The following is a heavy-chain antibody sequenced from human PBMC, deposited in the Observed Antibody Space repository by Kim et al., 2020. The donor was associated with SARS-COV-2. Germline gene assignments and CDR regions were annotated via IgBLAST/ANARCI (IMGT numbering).Heavy chain of an antibody. D-gene: IGHD3-22*01. J-gene: IGHJ3*02. Sequence: PSRKSRVTISVDTSKNQFSLKLSSVAAADTAVYYCARRRITMIVVGAFDIWGQGTMVTVSS. CDR3: ARRRITMIVVGAFDI. V-gene: IGHV4-34*01.